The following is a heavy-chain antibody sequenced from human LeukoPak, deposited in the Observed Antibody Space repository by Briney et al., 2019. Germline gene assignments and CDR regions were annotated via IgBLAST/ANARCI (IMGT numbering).Heavy chain of an antibody. Sequence: GGSLRLSCVPSGFIFRSHWMHWVRQAPGEGLVWVSRIKTDGSYADYGESAEGRFTASRDTANNTLYLQMHSLRVEDTATYYCVRDGLGAFDIWGQGTVVTVSS. CDR3: VRDGLGAFDI. D-gene: IGHD3-16*01. CDR2: IKTDGSYA. CDR1: GFIFRSHW. V-gene: IGHV3-74*01. J-gene: IGHJ3*02.